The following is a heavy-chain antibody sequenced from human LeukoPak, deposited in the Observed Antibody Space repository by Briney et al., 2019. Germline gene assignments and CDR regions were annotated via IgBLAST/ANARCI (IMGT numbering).Heavy chain of an antibody. V-gene: IGHV3-30-3*01. CDR2: ISYDGGNT. CDR1: GFTFSSNA. D-gene: IGHD3-3*01. CDR3: ARDIKPVFGAFDI. Sequence: PGGSLRLSCAASGFTFSSNAIHWVRQAPGKGLEWVAEISYDGGNTYYADSVKGRFTISRDNSKNTLYLQMNRLRAEDTAVYYCARDIKPVFGAFDIWGQGTMVTVSS. J-gene: IGHJ3*02.